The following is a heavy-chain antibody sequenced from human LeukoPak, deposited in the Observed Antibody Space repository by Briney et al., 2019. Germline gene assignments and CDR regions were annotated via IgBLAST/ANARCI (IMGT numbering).Heavy chain of an antibody. V-gene: IGHV4-59*12. D-gene: IGHD1-1*01. CDR2: IYYSGST. Sequence: SETLSLTCTVSGGSISSYYWSWIRQPPGKGLEWIGYIYYSGSTNYNPSLKSRVIISIDTPKNQFSLRLSSVTAADTAVYYCARDQTNYYYYYMDVWGKGTTVTVSS. CDR1: GGSISSYY. J-gene: IGHJ6*03. CDR3: ARDQTNYYYYYMDV.